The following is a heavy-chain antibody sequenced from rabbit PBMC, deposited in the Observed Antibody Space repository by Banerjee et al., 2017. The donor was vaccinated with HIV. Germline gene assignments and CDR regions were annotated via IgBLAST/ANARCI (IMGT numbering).Heavy chain of an antibody. CDR2: INSNTGNT. V-gene: IGHV1S40*01. CDR1: GFSFNNNYV. J-gene: IGHJ4*01. CDR3: ARDRDGDAGYGSLAL. Sequence: QSLEESGGDLVKPGASLTLTCTASGFSFNNNYVMCWVRQAPGKGLEWIACINSNTGNTVYASWAKGPFTISKTSSTTVTLQMTSLTAADTATYFCARDRDGDAGYGSLALWGPGTLVTVS. D-gene: IGHD7-1*01.